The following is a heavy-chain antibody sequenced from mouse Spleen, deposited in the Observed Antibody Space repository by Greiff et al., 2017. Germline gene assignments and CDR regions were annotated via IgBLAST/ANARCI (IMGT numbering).Heavy chain of an antibody. Sequence: EVQLQQTGPELVKPGASVKISCKASGYSFTDYIMLWVKQSHGKSLEWIGNINPYYGSTSYNLKFKGKATLTVDKSSSTAYMQLNSLTSEDSAVYYCARYYGNSLYAMDYWGQGTSVTVSS. CDR1: GYSFTDYI. CDR2: INPYYGST. CDR3: ARYYGNSLYAMDY. D-gene: IGHD2-1*01. V-gene: IGHV1-39*01. J-gene: IGHJ4*01.